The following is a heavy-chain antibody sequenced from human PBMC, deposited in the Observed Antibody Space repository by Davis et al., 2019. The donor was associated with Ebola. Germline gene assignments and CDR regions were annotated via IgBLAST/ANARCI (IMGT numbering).Heavy chain of an antibody. CDR3: ARVGPILTGYSNAPFDY. D-gene: IGHD3-9*01. Sequence: PGGSLRLSCAAPGFTFSSYWMSWVRQAPGKGLEWVANIKQDGSDKYYVDSVKGRFTISRDNAKNSLYLQMNSLTAEDTAVYYCARVGPILTGYSNAPFDYWGQGTLVTVSS. CDR1: GFTFSSYW. J-gene: IGHJ4*02. CDR2: IKQDGSDK. V-gene: IGHV3-7*03.